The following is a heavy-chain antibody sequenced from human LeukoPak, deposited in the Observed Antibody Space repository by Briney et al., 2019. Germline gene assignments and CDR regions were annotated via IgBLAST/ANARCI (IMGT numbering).Heavy chain of an antibody. CDR1: GFTFSSYA. J-gene: IGHJ4*02. Sequence: GGSLRLSCAASGFTFSSYAMSWVRQAPGKGLEWVSAISGSGGSTYYADSVKGRFTTSRDNSKNTLYLQMNSLRAEDTAVYYCAKDLKAGIAAAGIGYWGQGTLVTVSS. CDR2: ISGSGGST. CDR3: AKDLKAGIAAAGIGY. D-gene: IGHD6-13*01. V-gene: IGHV3-23*01.